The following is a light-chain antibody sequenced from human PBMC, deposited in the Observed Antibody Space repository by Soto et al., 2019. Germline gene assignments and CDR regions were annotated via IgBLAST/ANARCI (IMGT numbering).Light chain of an antibody. CDR2: DAS. CDR3: QQFHSYPFG. J-gene: IGKJ5*01. V-gene: IGKV1-9*01. Sequence: DIQMTQSPSSVSASVGDRVTIACRASQGISSYLAWYQQKPGKAPKLLIYDASTLQSGVPSRFSGSGSGTEFTLTISGLQPGDFATYNCQQFHSYPFGFGQGTRLEI. CDR1: QGISSY.